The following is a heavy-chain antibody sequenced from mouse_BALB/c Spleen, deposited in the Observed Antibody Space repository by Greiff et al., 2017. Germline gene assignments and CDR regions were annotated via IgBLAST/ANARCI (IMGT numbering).Heavy chain of an antibody. CDR1: GFTFSSFG. J-gene: IGHJ4*01. CDR3: ARRSYGNSYAMDY. V-gene: IGHV5-17*02. Sequence: EVKLVESGGGLVQPGGSRKLSCAASGFTFSSFGMHWVRQAPEKGLEWVAYISSGSSTIYYADTVKGRFTISRDNPKNTLFLQMTSLRSEDTAMYYCARRSYGNSYAMDYWGQGTSVTVSS. CDR2: ISSGSSTI. D-gene: IGHD2-1*01.